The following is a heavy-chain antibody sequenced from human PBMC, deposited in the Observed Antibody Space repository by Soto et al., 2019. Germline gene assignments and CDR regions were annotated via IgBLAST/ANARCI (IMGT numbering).Heavy chain of an antibody. CDR1: GFTFSSYM. CDR2: ITTSGGVT. CDR3: ANSRSLATA. Sequence: EVQLLESGGGLVQPGGSLRISCAASGFTFSSYMMTWVRQAPGKGLECISTITTSGGVTFYTDSVKGRFTISRDNSNNTLFLQMNSLRAEDTAVYYCANSRSLATAWGQVTLVTVSS. D-gene: IGHD2-21*02. J-gene: IGHJ5*02. V-gene: IGHV3-23*01.